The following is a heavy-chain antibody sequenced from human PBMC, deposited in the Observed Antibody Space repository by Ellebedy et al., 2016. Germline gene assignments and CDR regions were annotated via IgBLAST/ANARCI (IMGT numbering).Heavy chain of an antibody. CDR3: ARAPYSSSARIDY. D-gene: IGHD6-6*01. CDR2: ISGSGGST. CDR1: GFTFSSYA. J-gene: IGHJ4*02. Sequence: GESLKISXAASGFTFSSYAMSWVRQAPGKGLEWVSAISGSGGSTYYADSVKGRFTISRDNSKNTLYLQMNSLRAEDTAVYYCARAPYSSSARIDYWGQGTLVTVSS. V-gene: IGHV3-23*01.